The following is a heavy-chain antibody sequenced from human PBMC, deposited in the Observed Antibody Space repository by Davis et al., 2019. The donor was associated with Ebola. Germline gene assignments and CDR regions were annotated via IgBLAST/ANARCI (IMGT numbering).Heavy chain of an antibody. D-gene: IGHD2-15*01. V-gene: IGHV4-59*08. CDR2: IYYSGST. Sequence: PSETLSLTCTVSGGSFSIYYLRWVRQPPGKGLAWVGHIYYSGSTNYNPSLKSRVTISEDTSKNQLSLKLSSVTAADTAVYYCARQPGSCSGGSCTNWFDPWSQGTLVTVSS. CDR1: GGSFSIYY. J-gene: IGHJ5*02. CDR3: ARQPGSCSGGSCTNWFDP.